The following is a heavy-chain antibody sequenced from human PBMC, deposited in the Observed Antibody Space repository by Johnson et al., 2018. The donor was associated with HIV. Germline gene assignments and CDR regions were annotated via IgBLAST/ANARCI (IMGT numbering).Heavy chain of an antibody. Sequence: VQLVESGGGVVRPGGSLRLSCAASGFTFDDYDMSWVRQAPGKGLEWVSGINWNGGSTGSEDSVKGRFTISRDNSNNTLYLQMGSLRAEDTAVYYCAKVVTYYYDHDAFDIWGQGTMVTVSS. CDR1: GFTFDDYD. V-gene: IGHV3-20*04. CDR2: INWNGGST. J-gene: IGHJ3*02. CDR3: AKVVTYYYDHDAFDI. D-gene: IGHD3-22*01.